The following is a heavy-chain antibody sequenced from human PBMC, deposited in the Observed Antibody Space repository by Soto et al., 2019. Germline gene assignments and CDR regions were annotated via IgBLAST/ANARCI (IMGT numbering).Heavy chain of an antibody. V-gene: IGHV3-15*07. CDR2: LKGKSVGGTT. Sequence: GGSLRLSCATYGFTFNSAWMSWVRQTPGKGLEWVGRLKGKSVGGTTDHAAPVTGRFIISSDDSKNTLYLQMNSLRAEDTAVYYCAIKPSIAVAVTDYWGQGTLVTVSS. CDR3: AIKPSIAVAVTDY. D-gene: IGHD6-19*01. J-gene: IGHJ4*02. CDR1: GFTFNSAW.